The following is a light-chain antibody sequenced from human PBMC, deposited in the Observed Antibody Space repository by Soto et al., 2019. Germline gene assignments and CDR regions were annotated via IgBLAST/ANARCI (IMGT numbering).Light chain of an antibody. Sequence: QSALTQPASVSGSPGQSITISCTGSSSDVGGNHVSWYQQHPGKAPRLLIFDVTNRPSGISNRFSGSKSDNTASLTISGLQADDEADYYCSSHTSSSRYVFGTGTQLTV. CDR2: DVT. CDR1: SSDVGGNH. CDR3: SSHTSSSRYV. V-gene: IGLV2-14*01. J-gene: IGLJ1*01.